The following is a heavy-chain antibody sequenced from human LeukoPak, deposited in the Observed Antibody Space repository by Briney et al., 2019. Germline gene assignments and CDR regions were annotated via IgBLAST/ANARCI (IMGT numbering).Heavy chain of an antibody. D-gene: IGHD3-3*01. Sequence: SETLSLTCSVSDYSISSGYYWGWFRQPPGKELEWIGTIYHSGSIYYNPSLKSRFTISVDTSKNQFSLKLSSVTAADTAVYYCARDRPLLGAWSWFDPWGQGTLVTVSS. V-gene: IGHV4-38-2*02. CDR3: ARDRPLLGAWSWFDP. CDR2: IYHSGSI. CDR1: DYSISSGYY. J-gene: IGHJ5*02.